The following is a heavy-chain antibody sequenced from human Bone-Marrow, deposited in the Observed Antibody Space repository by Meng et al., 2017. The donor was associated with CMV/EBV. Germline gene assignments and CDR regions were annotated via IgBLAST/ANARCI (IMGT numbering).Heavy chain of an antibody. J-gene: IGHJ4*02. CDR2: IYYSGST. CDR3: ARGRGDIVPALNY. D-gene: IGHD5-12*01. V-gene: IGHV4-61*08. Sequence: GSLRLSCTVSGGSISSGGYYWSWIRQPLGKGLEWIGYIYYSGSTNYNPSLKSRVTISVDTSKNQFSLKLSSVTAADTAVYYCARGRGDIVPALNYWGQGTLVTVSS. CDR1: GGSISSGGYY.